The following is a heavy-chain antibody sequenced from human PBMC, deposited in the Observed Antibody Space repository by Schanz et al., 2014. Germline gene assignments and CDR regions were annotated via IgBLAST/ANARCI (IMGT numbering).Heavy chain of an antibody. CDR2: ISRDGTTS. CDR3: AKSY. Sequence: EVYLVESGGGLVQPGGSLRLSCAASGFTFFTYNMNWVRQAPGRGLEWISYISRDGTTSYYADSVKGRFTISRDNAKNSLYLEMTSLRGEDTAVYFCAKSYWGQGTLVTVSS. CDR1: GFTFFTYN. J-gene: IGHJ4*02. V-gene: IGHV3-48*04.